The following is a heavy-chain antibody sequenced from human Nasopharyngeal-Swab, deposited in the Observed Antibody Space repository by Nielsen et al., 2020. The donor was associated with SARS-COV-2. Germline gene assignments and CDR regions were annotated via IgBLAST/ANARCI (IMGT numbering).Heavy chain of an antibody. V-gene: IGHV3-48*01. Sequence: GESLKISCAASGFTFSSYSMNWVRQAPGKGLEWVSYISSSSSNIYYADSVKGRFTISRDNAKNSLYLQMNSLRAEDTAVYYCARKSSFDYWGQGTLVTVSS. CDR1: GFTFSSYS. CDR3: ARKSSFDY. J-gene: IGHJ4*02. CDR2: ISSSSSNI.